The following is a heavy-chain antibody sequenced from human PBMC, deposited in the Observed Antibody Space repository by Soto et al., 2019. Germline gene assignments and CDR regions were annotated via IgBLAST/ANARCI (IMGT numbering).Heavy chain of an antibody. V-gene: IGHV2-70*01. D-gene: IGHD1-20*01. J-gene: IGHJ4*02. CDR2: IDWDDDK. Sequence: SGPTLVNPTQTLTLTCTFSGFSLSTSGMCVSWIRQPPGKALEWLALIDWDDDKYYSTSLKTRLTISKDTSKNQVVLTMTNMDPVDTATYYCARRVRYNWNDAGYFDYWGQGXLVTVYS. CDR1: GFSLSTSGMC. CDR3: ARRVRYNWNDAGYFDY.